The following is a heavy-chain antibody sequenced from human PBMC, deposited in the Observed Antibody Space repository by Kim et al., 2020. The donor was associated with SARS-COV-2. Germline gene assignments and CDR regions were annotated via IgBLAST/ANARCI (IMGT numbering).Heavy chain of an antibody. J-gene: IGHJ5*02. CDR2: IYYSGST. CDR1: GGSISSSSYY. CDR3: ASRSSSGWYGWFDP. V-gene: IGHV4-39*01. Sequence: SETLSLTCTASGGSISSSSYYWGWIRQPPGKGLEWIGSIYYSGSTYYNPSLKSRVTISVDTSKNQFSLKLSSVTAADTAVYYCASRSSSGWYGWFDPWGQGTLVTVSS. D-gene: IGHD6-19*01.